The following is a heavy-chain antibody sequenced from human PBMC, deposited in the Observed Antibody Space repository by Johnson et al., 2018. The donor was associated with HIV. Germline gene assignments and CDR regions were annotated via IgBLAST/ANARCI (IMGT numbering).Heavy chain of an antibody. CDR1: GFTFSSYA. CDR2: ISYDGSNK. D-gene: IGHD6-13*01. J-gene: IGHJ3*02. Sequence: QLVESGGGVVQPGRSLRLSCAASGFTFSSYAMHWVRQAPGKGLEWVAVISYDGSNKYYADSVKGRFTISRDNSKNTLYLQMNSLRAEDTAVYYCAREGIAAAGPGDDAFDIWGQGTMVTVSS. CDR3: AREGIAAAGPGDDAFDI. V-gene: IGHV3-30*04.